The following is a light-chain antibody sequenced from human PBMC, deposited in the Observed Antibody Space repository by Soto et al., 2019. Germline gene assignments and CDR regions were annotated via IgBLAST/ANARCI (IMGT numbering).Light chain of an antibody. J-gene: IGKJ4*01. V-gene: IGKV3-15*01. Sequence: IGMTLSPATLSVAPGERATLSCRASQSVSSNFAWYPQQHGQAPRLLNSGPSTRATRIPARFTGSGSGTEFPLPISTLQSQDFPVYYCQQYNNWPLTFGGGTKVDIK. CDR3: QQYNNWPLT. CDR1: QSVSSN. CDR2: GPS.